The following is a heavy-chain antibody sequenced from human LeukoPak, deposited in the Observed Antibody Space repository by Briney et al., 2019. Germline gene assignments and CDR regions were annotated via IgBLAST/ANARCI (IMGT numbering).Heavy chain of an antibody. J-gene: IGHJ4*02. CDR3: ARHLKVMRGYSGSIDY. V-gene: IGHV4-59*01. Sequence: KPSETLSLTCTVSGGSISSYYWSWIRQPPGKGLEWIGYIYYSGSTNYNPSLKSRVTISGDTSKNQFSLKLRSVTAADTAVYYCARHLKVMRGYSGSIDYWGQGTLVTVSS. D-gene: IGHD5-12*01. CDR2: IYYSGST. CDR1: GGSISSYY.